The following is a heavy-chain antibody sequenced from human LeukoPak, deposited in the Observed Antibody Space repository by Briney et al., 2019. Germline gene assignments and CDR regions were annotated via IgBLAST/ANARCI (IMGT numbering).Heavy chain of an antibody. J-gene: IGHJ6*03. CDR2: FSFNGENT. V-gene: IGHV3-23*01. CDR1: GFTFSSYA. CDR3: AEGGCRNGRYYYYYMDV. Sequence: GGSLRLSCAASGFTFSSYAMTWVRQAPGKGLEWVSSFSFNGENTYYADSAKGRFTISRDNSKNTLYLQMNSLRAEATAGYYCAEGGCRNGRYYYYYMDVWGEGTTVTVSS. D-gene: IGHD2-8*01.